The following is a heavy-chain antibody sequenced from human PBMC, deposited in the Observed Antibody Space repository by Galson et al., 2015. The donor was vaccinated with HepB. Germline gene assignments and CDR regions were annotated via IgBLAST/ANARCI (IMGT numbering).Heavy chain of an antibody. D-gene: IGHD6-13*01. CDR1: GGSVSNNNAA. CDR2: TYYRSKWYR. CDR3: ARLPGTIYYYGVDV. Sequence: CAISGGSVSNNNAAWNWIRQSPSTGLEWLGRTYYRSKWYRDYAISVRSRISINTDTSKDQFSLQLSPVITDDTAVYSCARLPGTIYYYGVDVWVQGTTVTVSS. V-gene: IGHV6-1*01. J-gene: IGHJ6*02.